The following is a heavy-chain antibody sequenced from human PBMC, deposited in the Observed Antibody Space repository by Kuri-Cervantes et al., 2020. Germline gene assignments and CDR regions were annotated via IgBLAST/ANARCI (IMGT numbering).Heavy chain of an antibody. CDR2: IFHSGTT. D-gene: IGHD6-19*01. J-gene: IGHJ4*02. CDR1: GYSISGGHY. V-gene: IGHV4-38-2*01. CDR3: ARAKQWLRSLDY. Sequence: SETLSLTCDVSGYSISGGHYWGWIRQPPGKGLEWIGRIFHSGTTWYNPSLRSRVIISVDTSKNQFSLKLSSVTAADTAVYYCARAKQWLRSLDYWGQGTLVTVSS.